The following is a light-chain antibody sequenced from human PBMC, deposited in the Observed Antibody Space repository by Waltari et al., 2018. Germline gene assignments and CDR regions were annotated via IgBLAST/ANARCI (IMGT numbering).Light chain of an antibody. J-gene: IGLJ3*02. V-gene: IGLV1-51*01. Sequence: QSVLTQAPSVSAAPGQKVTISCPGSTPNIGNNYVSWYQQFPGTAPKLLIYEDNRRPLGIPDRFSGSKSGASATLGITGLQTGDEADYYCGTWDSSLGIGVLGGGTRVTVL. CDR2: EDN. CDR3: GTWDSSLGIGV. CDR1: TPNIGNNY.